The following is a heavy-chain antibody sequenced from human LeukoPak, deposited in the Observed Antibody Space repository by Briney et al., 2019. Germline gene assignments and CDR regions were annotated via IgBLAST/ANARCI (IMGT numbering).Heavy chain of an antibody. J-gene: IGHJ3*02. CDR2: ISSHGDST. D-gene: IGHD2-2*01. CDR1: GFTFVDYY. CDR3: AKARSPGPRVGLVDI. V-gene: IGHV3-11*04. Sequence: GGSLRLSCAASGFTFVDYYMSWVRQAPGRGPQWISYISSHGDSTHYADSVKGRFTISRDNAKNSLYLQMNSLRVEDTAIYYCAKARSPGPRVGLVDIWGQGTMVTVSS.